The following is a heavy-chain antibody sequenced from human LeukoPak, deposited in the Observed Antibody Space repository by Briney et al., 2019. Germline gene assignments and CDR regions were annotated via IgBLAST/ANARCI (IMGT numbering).Heavy chain of an antibody. Sequence: SETLSLTCSVSGVSTTNNYWSWIQQPPGKGLEWIGYMYNTVTTNYNPSLKSRLTMSLDTSKNQFSLKLSSVTAADTAVYYCARVSFYGSGSMFVDYWGPGTLVTVSS. CDR1: GVSTTNNY. V-gene: IGHV4-59*01. CDR3: ARVSFYGSGSMFVDY. J-gene: IGHJ4*02. D-gene: IGHD3-10*01. CDR2: MYNTVTT.